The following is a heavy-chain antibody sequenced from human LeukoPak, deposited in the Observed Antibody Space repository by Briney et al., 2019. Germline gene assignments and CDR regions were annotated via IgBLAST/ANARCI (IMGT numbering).Heavy chain of an antibody. CDR2: IYYSGST. Sequence: SETLSLTCTVSGGSISSRGYYWSWIRQPPGKGLEWIGSIYYSGSTYYNPSLKSRVTIAVDTSKNQFSLKLSAVTAADTAVYYCARGLYCSSTSCQDYFDYWGQGTLVTVSS. D-gene: IGHD2-2*01. CDR3: ARGLYCSSTSCQDYFDY. J-gene: IGHJ4*02. V-gene: IGHV4-39*01. CDR1: GGSISSRGYY.